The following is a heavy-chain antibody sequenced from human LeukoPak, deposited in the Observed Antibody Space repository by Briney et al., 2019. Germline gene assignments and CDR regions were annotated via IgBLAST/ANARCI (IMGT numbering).Heavy chain of an antibody. CDR2: INHSGST. CDR3: ARVNYAFHY. CDR1: GGSFSGYY. V-gene: IGHV4-34*01. J-gene: IGHJ4*02. D-gene: IGHD1-7*01. Sequence: SETLSLTCAVYGGSFSGYYWSWIRQPPGKGLEWIGEINHSGSTNYNPSLKSRVTISVDTSKNQFSLKLSSVTAADTAVYYCARVNYAFHYWGQGTLVTVSS.